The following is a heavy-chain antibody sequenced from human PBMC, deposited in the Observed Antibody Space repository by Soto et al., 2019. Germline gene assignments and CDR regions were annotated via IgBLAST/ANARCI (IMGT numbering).Heavy chain of an antibody. CDR2: ISYTDGST. Sequence: GGSLRLSCAASGFNFRSYDMTWVREAPGKGLEWVSTISYTDGSTSYADSVKGRFTISSDTSESTLYLHMNSLRVEDTAMYYCAKAEIRLLQWLFTYFDNWGQGAVVTVSS. J-gene: IGHJ4*02. CDR3: AKAEIRLLQWLFTYFDN. D-gene: IGHD3-3*01. V-gene: IGHV3-23*01. CDR1: GFNFRSYD.